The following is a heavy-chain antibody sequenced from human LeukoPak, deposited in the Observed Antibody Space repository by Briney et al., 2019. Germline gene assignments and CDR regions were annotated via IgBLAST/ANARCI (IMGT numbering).Heavy chain of an antibody. CDR1: GGSFSGYY. J-gene: IGHJ3*02. Sequence: SETLSLTCAVYGGSFSGYYWSWIRQPPGKGLEWIGEINHSGSTNYNPSLKSRVTISVDTSKNQFSLKLSSVTAADTAVYYCARQVIVVVPPNAFDIWGQGTIVTVSS. D-gene: IGHD3-22*01. V-gene: IGHV4-34*01. CDR2: INHSGST. CDR3: ARQVIVVVPPNAFDI.